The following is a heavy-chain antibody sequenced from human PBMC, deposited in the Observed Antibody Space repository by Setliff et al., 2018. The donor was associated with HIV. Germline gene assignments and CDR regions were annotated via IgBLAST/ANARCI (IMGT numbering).Heavy chain of an antibody. V-gene: IGHV3-7*01. CDR3: ARAFSYYDSSGYYLDAFDI. CDR2: IKQDGSEK. Sequence: GGSLRLSCAASGFTFSSYRMSWVRQAPGKGLEWVANIKQDGSEKYYVDSVKGRFPISRDNAKNSLYLQMNSLRAEDTAVYYCARAFSYYDSSGYYLDAFDIWGQGTMVTVSS. CDR1: GFTFSSYR. J-gene: IGHJ3*02. D-gene: IGHD3-22*01.